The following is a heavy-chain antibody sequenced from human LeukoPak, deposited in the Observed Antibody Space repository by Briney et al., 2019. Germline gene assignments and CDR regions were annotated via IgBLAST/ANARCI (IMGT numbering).Heavy chain of an antibody. D-gene: IGHD2-2*01. CDR1: GGTFSSFA. CDR3: ARVSRYCSSTSCYRRSYYYYYMDV. CDR2: IIPIFHTT. Sequence: SVKVSCKASGGTFSSFAISWVRQAPGQGLEWMGGIIPIFHTTNYAQMFQGRVTITADKSTSTAYMELTSLRSEDTAVYYCARVSRYCSSTSCYRRSYYYYYMDVWGKGTTVTISS. J-gene: IGHJ6*03. V-gene: IGHV1-69*06.